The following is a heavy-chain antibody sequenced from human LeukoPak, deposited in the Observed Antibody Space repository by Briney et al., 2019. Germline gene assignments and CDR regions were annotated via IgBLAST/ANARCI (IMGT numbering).Heavy chain of an antibody. D-gene: IGHD6-19*01. V-gene: IGHV3-23*01. CDR1: GFTFSSYA. CDR2: IFGSGGSA. J-gene: IGHJ4*02. CDR3: GKTTTGYSSGRNPAWPVDY. Sequence: GGSLRLSCTASGFTFSSYAMYWVRQAPGKGLEWVSGIFGSGGSAHYADSVKGRFTIARDNSQNTVYLQMNSLRAEDTAVYYCGKTTTGYSSGRNPAWPVDYWGQGTLVTVSS.